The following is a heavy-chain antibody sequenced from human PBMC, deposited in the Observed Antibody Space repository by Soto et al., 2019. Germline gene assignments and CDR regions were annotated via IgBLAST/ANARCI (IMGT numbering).Heavy chain of an antibody. D-gene: IGHD5-18*01. V-gene: IGHV3-21*01. CDR1: GFTFSSYS. CDR3: ALGYSYGSGMDV. CDR2: ISSSSSYI. Sequence: GGSLRLSCAASGFTFSSYSMNWVRQAPGKGLEWVTSISSSSSYIYYADSVKGRFTITRDNAKNSLYLQMNSLRAEDTAVYYCALGYSYGSGMDVWGQGTTVTVSS. J-gene: IGHJ6*02.